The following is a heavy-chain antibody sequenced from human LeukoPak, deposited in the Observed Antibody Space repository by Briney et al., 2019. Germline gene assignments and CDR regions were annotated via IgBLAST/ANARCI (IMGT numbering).Heavy chain of an antibody. J-gene: IGHJ4*02. D-gene: IGHD6-13*01. V-gene: IGHV4-39*01. CDR1: GVSISTSSYY. CDR2: INYSGST. CDR3: ARLRYSSNWYFDY. Sequence: SETLSLTCTVPGVSISTSSYYWGWICQPPGKGLEWIGSINYSGSTYYNPSLKSRVTISVDTSKNQFSLRLTSVTAADTSVYYCARLRYSSNWYFDYWGQGTLVTVSS.